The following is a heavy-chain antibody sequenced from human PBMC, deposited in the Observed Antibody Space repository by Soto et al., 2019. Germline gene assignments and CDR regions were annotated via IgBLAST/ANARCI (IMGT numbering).Heavy chain of an antibody. CDR3: ERDMGSGYDPGDY. D-gene: IGHD5-12*01. CDR1: GGTFSIYA. J-gene: IGHJ4*02. V-gene: IGHV1-69*12. Sequence: QVQLVQSGAEVKKPGSSVKVSCKASGGTFSIYAVSWVRQAPGQGIEWMGGIIPIIGTRNYAQRVQGRITITGDESTSTAYMELGSIKSEDTAVYYCERDMGSGYDPGDYWGQGTLVTVSS. CDR2: IIPIIGTR.